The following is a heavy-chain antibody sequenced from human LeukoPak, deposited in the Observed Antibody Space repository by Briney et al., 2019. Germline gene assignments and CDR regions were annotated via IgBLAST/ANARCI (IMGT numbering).Heavy chain of an antibody. CDR1: GFTFSNHW. Sequence: PGGSLRLSCAASGFTFSNHWMHWVCQGPGKGPVWVSRITNDGSSTVYADSVKGRFTISRDNAKSTLYLQMSSLSAEDTAVYYCVRSSGWPDSWGQGTLVTVSS. V-gene: IGHV3-74*01. CDR3: VRSSGWPDS. CDR2: ITNDGSST. D-gene: IGHD6-19*01. J-gene: IGHJ4*02.